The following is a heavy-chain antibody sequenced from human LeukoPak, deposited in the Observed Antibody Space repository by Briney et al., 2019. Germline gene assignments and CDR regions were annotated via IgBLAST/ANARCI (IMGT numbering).Heavy chain of an antibody. CDR2: INHSGST. V-gene: IGHV4-34*01. J-gene: IGHJ4*02. Sequence: SETLSLTCAVYGGSFSGYYWSWIRQPPGKGLEWIGEINHSGSTNYNPSLKSRVTISVDTSKNQFSLKLSSVTAADTAVYYCARDKYLGYCSGGSCYFLKYYFDYWGQGTLVTASS. CDR3: ARDKYLGYCSGGSCYFLKYYFDY. CDR1: GGSFSGYY. D-gene: IGHD2-15*01.